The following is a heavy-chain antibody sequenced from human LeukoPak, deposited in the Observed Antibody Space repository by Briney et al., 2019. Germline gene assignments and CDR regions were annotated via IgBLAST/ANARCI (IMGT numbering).Heavy chain of an antibody. CDR3: AFEGSNWFDP. V-gene: IGHV1-2*02. Sequence: ASVKVSCKASGGTFSSYTISWVRQAPGQGLEWMGWINPNSGGTNYAQKFQGRVTMTRDTSISTAYMELSRLRSDDTAVYYCAFEGSNWFDPWGQGTLVTVSS. D-gene: IGHD3-9*01. CDR1: GGTFSSYT. CDR2: INPNSGGT. J-gene: IGHJ5*02.